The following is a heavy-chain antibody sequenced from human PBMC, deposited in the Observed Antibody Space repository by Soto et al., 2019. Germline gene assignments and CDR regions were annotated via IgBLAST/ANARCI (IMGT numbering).Heavy chain of an antibody. V-gene: IGHV3-30-3*01. CDR2: ISYDGSNK. J-gene: IGHJ6*02. D-gene: IGHD6-6*01. CDR3: ARVKAARPYYYGMDV. CDR1: GFTFSSYA. Sequence: PGGSLRLSCAASGFTFSSYAMHWVRQAPGKGLEWVAVISYDGSNKYYADSVKGRFTISRDNSKNTLYLQMNSLRAEDTAVYYCARVKAARPYYYGMDVWGQGTTVTVSS.